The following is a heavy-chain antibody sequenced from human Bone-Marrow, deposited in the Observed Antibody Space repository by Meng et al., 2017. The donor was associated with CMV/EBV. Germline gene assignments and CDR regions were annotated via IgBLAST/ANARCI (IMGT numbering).Heavy chain of an antibody. Sequence: GGSLKISCAASGFSFSDYWMQWVRQAPGKGLVWVSRINSDGSTISHADSVKGPFTISRDNAKSTLYLQMNSLRADDTAAYHWTRGGAGGVVGGDWGQGTLVTVSS. J-gene: IGHJ4*02. CDR2: INSDGSTI. V-gene: IGHV3-74*01. CDR1: GFSFSDYW. D-gene: IGHD3-16*01. CDR3: TRGGAGGVVGGD.